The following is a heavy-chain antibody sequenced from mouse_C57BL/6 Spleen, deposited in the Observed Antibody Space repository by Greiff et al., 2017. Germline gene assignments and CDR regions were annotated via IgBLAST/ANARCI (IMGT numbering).Heavy chain of an antibody. J-gene: IGHJ4*01. CDR1: GFTFSDYG. CDR2: ISSGSSTI. V-gene: IGHV5-17*01. Sequence: EVHLVESGGGLVKPGGSLKLSCAASGFTFSDYGMHWVRQAPEKGLEWVAYISSGSSTIYYADTVKGRFTIARDNAKSSLFLQMSRLRSEDTAMYYGANYGSDAMDYWGQGTSVTVSS. D-gene: IGHD1-1*01. CDR3: ANYGSDAMDY.